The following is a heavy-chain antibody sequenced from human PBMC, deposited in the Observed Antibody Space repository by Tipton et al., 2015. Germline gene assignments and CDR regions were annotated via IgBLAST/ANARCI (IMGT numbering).Heavy chain of an antibody. J-gene: IGHJ6*02. D-gene: IGHD5-24*01. V-gene: IGHV4-61*01. Sequence: TLSLTCDVSGYSISSGYYWGWIRQPPGKGLEWIGYIQYSGSTNYNPSLKSRVTISVDTSKNQFSLKLSSVTAADTAVYYCARDLEHGMDVWGQGTTVTVSS. CDR1: GYSISSGYY. CDR2: IQYSGST. CDR3: ARDLEHGMDV.